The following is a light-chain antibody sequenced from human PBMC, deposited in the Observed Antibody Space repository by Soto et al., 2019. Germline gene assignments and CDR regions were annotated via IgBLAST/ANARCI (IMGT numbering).Light chain of an antibody. CDR3: QQYSSLWT. J-gene: IGKJ1*01. CDR1: QSVSSRH. V-gene: IGKV3-20*01. CDR2: GAS. Sequence: EIVLTQSPGTLSLSPGERATLSCRASQSVSSRHLAWYQKKPGQAPRLLIHGASSRATGIPDRFSGSGSATDFTLTISRLEPDEVAVYYCQQYSSLWTFGQGTKVEI.